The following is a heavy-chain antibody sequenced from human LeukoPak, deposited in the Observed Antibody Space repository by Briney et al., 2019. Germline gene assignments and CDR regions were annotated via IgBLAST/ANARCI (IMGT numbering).Heavy chain of an antibody. V-gene: IGHV3-23*01. CDR1: GFTFSNYA. D-gene: IGHD3-22*01. J-gene: IGHJ4*02. CDR3: AKGYYSGPSPSDY. Sequence: VQPGGPVRLSCAASGFTFSNYAMSWVRQAPGKGLEWVSVINDRGGDTFYADSVKVRFTISRDNSKNTLYLQMNSLRAEDSAIYYCAKGYYSGPSPSDYWGQGTLVTVSS. CDR2: INDRGGDT.